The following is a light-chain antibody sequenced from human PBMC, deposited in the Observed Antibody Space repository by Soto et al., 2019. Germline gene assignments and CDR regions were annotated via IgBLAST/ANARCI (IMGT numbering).Light chain of an antibody. J-gene: IGLJ2*01. CDR3: QAWDSSTVV. V-gene: IGLV3-1*01. Sequence: SYELTQPPSVSVSPGQTASITCSGDKWGDKYACWYQQKPGQSPVLVIYQDSKRPSGIPERFSGSNSGNTATLTISGTQAMEEADYYCQAWDSSTVVFGGGTKLPVL. CDR2: QDS. CDR1: KWGDKY.